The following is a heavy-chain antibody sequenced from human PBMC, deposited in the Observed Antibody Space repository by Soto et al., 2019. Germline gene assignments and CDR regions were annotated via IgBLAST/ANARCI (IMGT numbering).Heavy chain of an antibody. CDR2: IYYSGST. J-gene: IGHJ6*02. Sequence: SETLSLTCTVSGGSISSSSYYWGWIRQPPGKGLEWIGSIYYSGSTYYNPSLKSRVTISVDTSKNQFSLKLSSVTAADTAVYYCARHTWETMALYYYSGMDVWGQGTTVTVSS. CDR1: GGSISSSSYY. D-gene: IGHD3-10*01. CDR3: ARHTWETMALYYYSGMDV. V-gene: IGHV4-39*01.